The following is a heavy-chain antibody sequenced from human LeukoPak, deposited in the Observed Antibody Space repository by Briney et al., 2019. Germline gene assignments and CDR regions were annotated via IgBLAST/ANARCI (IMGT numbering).Heavy chain of an antibody. CDR1: GFTFNNYA. J-gene: IGHJ4*02. D-gene: IGHD4-17*01. CDR3: AKTLTYYFDY. V-gene: IGHV3-23*01. Sequence: PGGSLRLSCAASGFTFNNYAMSWVRQAPGKGLEWVSAISSSSGNTYYADSVKGRFTISRDNSRDTLYLQMNSLRAEDTAVYYCAKTLTYYFDYWGQGTLVTVSS. CDR2: ISSSSGNT.